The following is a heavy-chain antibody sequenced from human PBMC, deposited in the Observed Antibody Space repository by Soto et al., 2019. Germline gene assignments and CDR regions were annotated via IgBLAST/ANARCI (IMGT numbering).Heavy chain of an antibody. V-gene: IGHV4-59*01. D-gene: IGHD3-3*01. J-gene: IGHJ5*02. CDR1: GGSISSYY. CDR3: ARRSDWFDP. Sequence: SETLSLTCTVSGGSISSYYWSWIRQPPGKGLEWIGYIYYSGSTNYNPSLKSRVTISVDTSKNQFSLKLSSVTAADTAVYYCARRSDWFDPWGQGTLVTVSS. CDR2: IYYSGST.